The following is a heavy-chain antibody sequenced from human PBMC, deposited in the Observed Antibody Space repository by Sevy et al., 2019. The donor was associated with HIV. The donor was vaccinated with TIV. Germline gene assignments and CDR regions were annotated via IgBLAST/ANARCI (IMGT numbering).Heavy chain of an antibody. CDR2: ISYDGNSK. J-gene: IGHJ6*02. V-gene: IGHV3-30-3*01. CDR3: ALGGGYQLLGNYYYALDV. D-gene: IGHD2-2*01. Sequence: GGSLRLSCAASGFTFTDYNIHWVRQAPGKGLEWLAVISYDGNSKDYADSVKGRFTISRDNSKNTLYVQMNSLRPDDTAVYYCALGGGYQLLGNYYYALDVWGQGTTVTVSS. CDR1: GFTFTDYN.